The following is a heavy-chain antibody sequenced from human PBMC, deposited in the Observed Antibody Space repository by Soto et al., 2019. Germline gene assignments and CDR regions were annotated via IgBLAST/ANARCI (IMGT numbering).Heavy chain of an antibody. CDR2: ISGSGGST. D-gene: IGHD1-26*01. CDR1: GFTFSSYA. CDR3: AKDQVIVGATSHGFDP. Sequence: PGGALRLSCAASGFTFSSYAMSWVRQAPGKGLEWVSAISGSGGSTYYADSVKGRFTISRDNSKNTLYLQMNSLRAEDTAVYYCAKDQVIVGATSHGFDPWGQGTLVTVSS. J-gene: IGHJ5*02. V-gene: IGHV3-23*01.